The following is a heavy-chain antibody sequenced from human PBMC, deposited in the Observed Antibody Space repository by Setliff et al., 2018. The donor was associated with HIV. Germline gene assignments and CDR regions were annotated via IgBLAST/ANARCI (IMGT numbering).Heavy chain of an antibody. J-gene: IGHJ3*01. Sequence: PSETLSLTCAVSGGSIRSSNWWSWIRQPPGRGLEWIAEINHSGGTNHNPSLKSRITISVDTSKKQVSLKLTSVTAADTAIYYCARAGNFGDWDGFDVWGQGTMVTVSS. D-gene: IGHD3-10*01. V-gene: IGHV4-4*02. CDR3: ARAGNFGDWDGFDV. CDR1: GGSIRSSNW. CDR2: INHSGGT.